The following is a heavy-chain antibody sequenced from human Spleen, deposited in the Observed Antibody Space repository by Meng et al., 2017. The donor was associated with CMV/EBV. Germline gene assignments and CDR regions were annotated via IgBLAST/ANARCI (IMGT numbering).Heavy chain of an antibody. Sequence: CAVYGGAFSGYYWSWIRQPPGKGLEWIGEINHSGSTNYNPSLKSRVTISVDTSKNQFSLKLSSVTAADTAVYYCARASPLGLNGFDPWGQGTLVTVSS. CDR1: GGAFSGYY. D-gene: IGHD3/OR15-3a*01. CDR3: ARASPLGLNGFDP. CDR2: INHSGST. V-gene: IGHV4-34*01. J-gene: IGHJ5*02.